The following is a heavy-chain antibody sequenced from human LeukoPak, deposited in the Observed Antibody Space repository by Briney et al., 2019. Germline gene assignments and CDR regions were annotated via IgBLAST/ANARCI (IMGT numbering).Heavy chain of an antibody. Sequence: PSETLSLTCTVSGGSISSSSYYWGWIRQPPGKGLEWIGSIYYSGSTYYNPSLKSRVTISVDTSKNQFSLKLSSVTAADTAVYYCASGLKVDLDAFDIWGQGTMVTVSS. D-gene: IGHD1-26*01. CDR3: ASGLKVDLDAFDI. CDR2: IYYSGST. CDR1: GGSISSSSYY. J-gene: IGHJ3*02. V-gene: IGHV4-39*07.